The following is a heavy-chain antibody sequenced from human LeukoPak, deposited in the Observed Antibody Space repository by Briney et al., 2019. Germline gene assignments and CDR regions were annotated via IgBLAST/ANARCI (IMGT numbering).Heavy chain of an antibody. D-gene: IGHD3-9*01. CDR2: INPNSGGT. Sequence: ASVKVSCKASGYTFTGYYMHWVRQAPGQGLEWMGWINPNSGGTNYAQKFQGRVTMTRDTSISTAYVELSRLRSDDTAVYYCARPRYDILTGYSYWGQGTLVTVSS. CDR1: GYTFTGYY. V-gene: IGHV1-2*02. CDR3: ARPRYDILTGYSY. J-gene: IGHJ4*02.